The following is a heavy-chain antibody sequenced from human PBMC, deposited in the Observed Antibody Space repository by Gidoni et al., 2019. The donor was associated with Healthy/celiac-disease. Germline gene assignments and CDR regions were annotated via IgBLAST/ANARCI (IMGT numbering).Heavy chain of an antibody. CDR3: ARAPNYDYVWGSYRPRVYFDY. V-gene: IGHV4-31*03. D-gene: IGHD3-16*02. Sequence: QVQLQESGPGLVKPSQTLSLTCTVSGGSIRSGGYYWTWIRQHPGKGLEWIGYIYYSGSTYYNPSLKSRVTISVDTSKTQFSLKLSSVTAADTAVYYCARAPNYDYVWGSYRPRVYFDYWGQGTLVTVSS. CDR2: IYYSGST. J-gene: IGHJ4*02. CDR1: GGSIRSGGYY.